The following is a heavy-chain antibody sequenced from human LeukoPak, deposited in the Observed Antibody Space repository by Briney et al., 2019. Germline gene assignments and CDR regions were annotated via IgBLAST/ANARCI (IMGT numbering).Heavy chain of an antibody. D-gene: IGHD1-26*01. Sequence: PGGSLRLSCEASGIAFSSHAMTWVRQAPGKGLEWVSGITGSGGTTYHAESVKGRFTISRDNSKNTLYLQMNSLRAEDTAIYYCATRPPSETYFGVLDYWSQGTLVTVSS. CDR2: ITGSGGTT. CDR3: ATRPPSETYFGVLDY. J-gene: IGHJ4*02. CDR1: GIAFSSHA. V-gene: IGHV3-23*01.